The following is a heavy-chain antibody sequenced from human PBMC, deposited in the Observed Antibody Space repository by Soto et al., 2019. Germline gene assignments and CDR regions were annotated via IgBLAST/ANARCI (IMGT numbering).Heavy chain of an antibody. Sequence: SETLSLTCAVSGGSISSGGYSWSWIRQPPGKGLEWIGYIYHSGSTYYNPSLKSRVTMSIDTVKNQVSLNLISVTAVDTAMYYCARVYAYYFDYWGQGTLVTVSS. V-gene: IGHV4-30-2*01. CDR1: GGSISSGGYS. CDR2: IYHSGST. CDR3: ARVYAYYFDY. D-gene: IGHD2-8*01. J-gene: IGHJ4*02.